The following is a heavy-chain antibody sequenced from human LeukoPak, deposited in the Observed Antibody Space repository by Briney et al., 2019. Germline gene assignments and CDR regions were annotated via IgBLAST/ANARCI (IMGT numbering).Heavy chain of an antibody. V-gene: IGHV4-39*07. CDR2: IYYSGST. CDR1: GGSLRGSSYY. J-gene: IGHJ3*02. CDR3: ARAASVAVAAWDAFDI. D-gene: IGHD6-19*01. Sequence: PSETLSLTCTVSGGSLRGSSYYWGWIRQPPGKGLEWMGSIYYSGSTYYNPSLKSRVTISVDTSNNQFSLKLSSVTAADTAVYYCARAASVAVAAWDAFDIWGQGTMVTVSS.